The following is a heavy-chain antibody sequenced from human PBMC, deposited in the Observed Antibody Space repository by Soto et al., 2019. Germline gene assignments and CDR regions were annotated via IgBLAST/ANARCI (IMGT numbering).Heavy chain of an antibody. CDR1: GGSISSSSYF. J-gene: IGHJ6*02. Sequence: QLQLQESGPGLVKPSETLSLTCTVSGGSISSSSYFWNWVRQPPGKGLEWIGSIDDSGSTYYNPSLPSRVSISVDTSKYKFSLKLTSVTAADTAVYSCARPTYYDLWNGMDVWGQGTTVTVSS. CDR2: IDDSGST. D-gene: IGHD3-3*01. CDR3: ARPTYYDLWNGMDV. V-gene: IGHV4-39*01.